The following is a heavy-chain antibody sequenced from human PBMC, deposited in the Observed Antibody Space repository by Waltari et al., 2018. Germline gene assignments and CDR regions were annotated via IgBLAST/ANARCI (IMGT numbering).Heavy chain of an antibody. CDR3: ARIGGSYGPERKGDY. CDR2: IHPIFGTA. CDR1: GGTFSSYA. D-gene: IGHD1-26*01. V-gene: IGHV1-69*01. Sequence: QVQLVQSGAEVKKPGSSVKVSCKASGGTFSSYAISWVRQAPGQGLECMGGIHPIFGTANDAQKFQGRVTITADESTSTAYMELSSLRAEDTAGYYCARIGGSYGPERKGDYWGQGTLVTVSS. J-gene: IGHJ4*02.